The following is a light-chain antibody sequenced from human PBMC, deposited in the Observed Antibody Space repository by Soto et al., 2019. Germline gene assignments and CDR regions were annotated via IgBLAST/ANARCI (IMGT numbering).Light chain of an antibody. CDR2: KVS. J-gene: IGKJ4*01. CDR1: QSVSSN. CDR3: QQYSHWPLT. V-gene: IGKV3-15*01. Sequence: EIVGTRSPATLSVSPVSRATLSCMVSQSVSSNLAWHQQKPGQAPRLLIYKVSNRVTGIPDRFSGNGSGTDFTLKINSVQSEDVAVYYCQQYSHWPLTFGGGTKVDIK.